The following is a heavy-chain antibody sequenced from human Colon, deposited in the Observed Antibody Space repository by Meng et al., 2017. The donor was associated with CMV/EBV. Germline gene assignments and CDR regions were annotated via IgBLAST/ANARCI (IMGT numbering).Heavy chain of an antibody. CDR1: GCKCSDYW. Sequence: CAASGCKCSDYWMHWVRQAPGKGLVWVSRIKYDERSTTYADDVKGRFTISRDNAQNTVYLQMNSLRAEDTAVYYCAKYCSSGACLDYWGQGTLVTVSS. V-gene: IGHV3-74*03. CDR3: AKYCSSGACLDY. D-gene: IGHD2-2*01. J-gene: IGHJ4*02. CDR2: IKYDERST.